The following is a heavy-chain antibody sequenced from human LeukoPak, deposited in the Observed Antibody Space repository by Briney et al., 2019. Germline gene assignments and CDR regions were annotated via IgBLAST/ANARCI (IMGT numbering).Heavy chain of an antibody. J-gene: IGHJ6*03. Sequence: ASVKVSCKASGYTFTSYGSSWVRQAPGQGLEWMGGISAYNGNTNYAQKLQCRVTMTTVTSTSSAYKERRSLGSDAPAVYYCASLYSGSYGAYYYMDVWRKGTTVTVSS. D-gene: IGHD1-26*01. CDR1: GYTFTSYG. CDR3: ASLYSGSYGAYYYMDV. V-gene: IGHV1-18*01. CDR2: ISAYNGNT.